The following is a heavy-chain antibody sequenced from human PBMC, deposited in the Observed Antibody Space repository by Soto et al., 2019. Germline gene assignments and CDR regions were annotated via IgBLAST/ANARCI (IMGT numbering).Heavy chain of an antibody. V-gene: IGHV3-13*05. D-gene: IGHD1-26*01. Sequence: EVQLVESGGGVEQPGGSLRLSCAASGFTFSTYDMHWVRQVPGKGLEWVSAIGSAHDPYYLGSVKGRFSISRENAKNSLYLQMNSLTTGDTAVYYCARAYLGRLPRRADYYSALDVWGQGTTVTVSS. J-gene: IGHJ6*02. CDR1: GFTFSTYD. CDR3: ARAYLGRLPRRADYYSALDV. CDR2: IGSAHDP.